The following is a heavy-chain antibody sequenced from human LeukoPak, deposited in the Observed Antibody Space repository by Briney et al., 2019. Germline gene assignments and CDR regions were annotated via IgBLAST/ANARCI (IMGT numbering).Heavy chain of an antibody. CDR3: ARGLQNWGSGWDY. Sequence: GGSWKPSFQASEFTLSSNGSNWVGKAQGKGLEWVAVIWYDGSNKYYADSVKGRFTISRDNSKNTLYLQMNSLRAEDTAVYYCARGLQNWGSGWDYWGQGTLVTVSS. J-gene: IGHJ4*02. CDR2: IWYDGSNK. D-gene: IGHD7-27*01. CDR1: EFTLSSNG. V-gene: IGHV3-33*01.